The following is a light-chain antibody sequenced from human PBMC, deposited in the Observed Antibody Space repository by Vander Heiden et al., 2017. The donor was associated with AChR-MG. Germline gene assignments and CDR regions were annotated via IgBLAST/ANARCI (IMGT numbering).Light chain of an antibody. CDR3: CSYAGSHTLV. J-gene: IGLJ3*02. V-gene: IGLV2-23*02. Sequence: QSALPQPAPVSGSPGQSITISCTGTRNNVGSDNRVSWYQQHAGKATKLIVDEVTKRPSGVANRFSGSKSGNTAALTISGRQAEDEADYFCCSYAGSHTLVVGGGTRLTVL. CDR2: EVT. CDR1: RNNVGSDNR.